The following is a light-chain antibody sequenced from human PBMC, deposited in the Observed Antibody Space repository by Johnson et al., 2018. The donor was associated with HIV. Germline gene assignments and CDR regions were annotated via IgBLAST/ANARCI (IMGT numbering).Light chain of an antibody. CDR2: DTD. CDR1: SSNIGNNF. CDR3: GTLDSSLSAHYV. Sequence: QSVLTQPPSVSAAPGQKVTISCSGSSSNIGNNFVSWYQQVPGTAPKLLIYDTDKRPSGIPDRFSGSKSGTSATLGISGLQTGDEADYYCGTLDSSLSAHYVFGTGTKVTVL. J-gene: IGLJ1*01. V-gene: IGLV1-51*01.